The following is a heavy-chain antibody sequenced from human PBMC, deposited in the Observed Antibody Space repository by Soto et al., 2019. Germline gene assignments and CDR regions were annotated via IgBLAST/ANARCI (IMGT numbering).Heavy chain of an antibody. J-gene: IGHJ4*02. CDR3: ARGCRSGTQTYYFDY. V-gene: IGHV1-69*12. CDR2: IIPIFGTA. CDR1: GGTFSSYA. D-gene: IGHD1-1*01. Sequence: QVQLVQSGAEVKKPGSSVKVSCKASGGTFSSYAISWVRQAPGQGLEWMGGIIPIFGTANYVQKFQGRVTITVDESTSTAYMELSSLRSEDTAVYYCARGCRSGTQTYYFDYWGQGTLVTVSS.